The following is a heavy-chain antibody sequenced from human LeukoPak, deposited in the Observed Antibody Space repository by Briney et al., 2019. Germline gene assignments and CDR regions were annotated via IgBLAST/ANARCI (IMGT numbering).Heavy chain of an antibody. J-gene: IGHJ4*02. Sequence: ASVKVSCKASGYTFTGYYMHWVRQAPGQGLEWMGWINPNSGGTNYAQKFQGRVTMTRDTSISTAYMELSRLRSDDTAVYYCCRYDSSGYYHDYWGQGTLVTVSS. CDR3: CRYDSSGYYHDY. V-gene: IGHV1-2*02. CDR1: GYTFTGYY. CDR2: INPNSGGT. D-gene: IGHD3-22*01.